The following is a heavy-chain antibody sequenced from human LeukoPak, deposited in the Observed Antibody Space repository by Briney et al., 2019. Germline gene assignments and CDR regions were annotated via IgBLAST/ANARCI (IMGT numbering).Heavy chain of an antibody. D-gene: IGHD1-1*01. V-gene: IGHV3-7*01. CDR3: ARDLTNWNDATFDI. J-gene: IGHJ3*02. CDR1: GLSFSNYW. CDR2: IKVDGSET. Sequence: GSLRLSCAASGLSFSNYWMSWVRQAPGKGLEWVANIKVDGSETYYVDSVKGRFTISRDNSKNSLYLQMNYLRAEDTAVYYCARDLTNWNDATFDIWGQGTMVTVAS.